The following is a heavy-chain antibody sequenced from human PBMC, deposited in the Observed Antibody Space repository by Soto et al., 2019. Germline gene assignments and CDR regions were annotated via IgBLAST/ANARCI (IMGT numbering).Heavy chain of an antibody. CDR3: ASGGAAAAFDY. Sequence: SETLSLTCTVSGGSISSYYWSWIRQPAGKGLEWIGRIYTSGSTNYNPSLKSRVTMSVDTSKNQFPLKLSSVTAADTAVYYCASGGAAAAFDYWGQGTLVTVSS. V-gene: IGHV4-4*07. CDR2: IYTSGST. D-gene: IGHD6-13*01. J-gene: IGHJ4*02. CDR1: GGSISSYY.